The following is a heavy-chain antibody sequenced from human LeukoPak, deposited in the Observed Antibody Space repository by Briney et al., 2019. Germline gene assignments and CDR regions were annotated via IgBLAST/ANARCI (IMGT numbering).Heavy chain of an antibody. J-gene: IGHJ3*01. Sequence: SETLSLTCSVSGGSISSYYWTWIRQPAGKRLEWIGLIYTSGSTNYNPSLKSRVTISVDKSKNQFSLKLSSVTAADTAVYYCARVFHLTDGVPAAIRAYAFDVWGQGTMVTVSS. CDR2: IYTSGST. CDR3: ARVFHLTDGVPAAIRAYAFDV. CDR1: GGSISSYY. D-gene: IGHD2-2*01. V-gene: IGHV4-4*07.